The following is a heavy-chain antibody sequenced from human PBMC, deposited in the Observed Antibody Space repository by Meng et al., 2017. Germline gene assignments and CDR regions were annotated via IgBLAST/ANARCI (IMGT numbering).Heavy chain of an antibody. CDR2: IYYSGST. CDR1: GGSISSGGYY. CDR3: VTAPITMVRGVIITKWFDP. J-gene: IGHJ5*02. V-gene: IGHV4-31*04. Sequence: VRLQGSGPGLVNPSPTLSSTCTVSGGSISSGGYYWSWIRQHPGKGLEWIGYIYYSGSTYYNPSLKSRVTISVDTSKNQFSLKLSSVTAADTAVYYCVTAPITMVRGVIITKWFDPWGQGTLVTVSS. D-gene: IGHD3-10*01.